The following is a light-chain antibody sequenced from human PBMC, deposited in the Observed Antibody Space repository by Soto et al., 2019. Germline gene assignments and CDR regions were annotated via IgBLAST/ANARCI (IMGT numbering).Light chain of an antibody. Sequence: EIVLTQSPGTLSLSPGERATLSCRASQIVAKNYLAWYQKEPGQAPRLLIYGPSTRATGIPDRFSGSGSGTDVTLTISRLEPEDFAVYYCHQYADYPQTFGQGTKVEIK. CDR1: QIVAKNY. CDR3: HQYADYPQT. J-gene: IGKJ1*01. V-gene: IGKV3-20*01. CDR2: GPS.